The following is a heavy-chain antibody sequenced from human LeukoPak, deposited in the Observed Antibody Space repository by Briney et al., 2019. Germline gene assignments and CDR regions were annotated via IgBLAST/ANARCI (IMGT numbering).Heavy chain of an antibody. V-gene: IGHV1-46*01. CDR3: ARPTVNTLGPFDY. Sequence: ASVKVSCKASGYTFTSYYIHWVRQAPGQGLECRGIINPIGVSTSYAQKFQGRVNMTRDMATSTVHMELSSLRSEDTAVYYCARPTVNTLGPFDYWGQGTLVTVSS. J-gene: IGHJ4*02. CDR2: INPIGVST. CDR1: GYTFTSYY. D-gene: IGHD4-17*01.